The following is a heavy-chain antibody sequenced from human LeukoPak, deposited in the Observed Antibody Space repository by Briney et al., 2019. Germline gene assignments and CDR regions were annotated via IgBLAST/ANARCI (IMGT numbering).Heavy chain of an antibody. CDR3: ARRVQHPNWFDP. CDR1: GGSISTYY. V-gene: IGHV4-59*06. CDR2: IYYSGST. J-gene: IGHJ5*02. Sequence: SETLSLTCTVSGGSISTYYWSWIRQHPGKGLEWIGYIYYSGSTYYNPSLKSRVTISVDTSKNQFSLKLSSVTAADTAVYYCARRVQHPNWFDPWGQGTLVTVSS.